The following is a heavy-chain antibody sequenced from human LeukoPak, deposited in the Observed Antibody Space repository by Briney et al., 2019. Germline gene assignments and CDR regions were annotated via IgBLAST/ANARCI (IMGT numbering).Heavy chain of an antibody. V-gene: IGHV3-49*03. CDR2: IRRKTYGGTT. J-gene: IGHJ4*02. CDR3: SRDPDSSGYYDY. Sequence: GGSLRLSCTASGFTFGDYAMSWFRLAPGKGLEWVGFIRRKTYGGTTEYAASVKGRFTISRDDSKSIAYLQMNSLKTEDTAVYYCSRDPDSSGYYDYWGQGTLVTVSS. CDR1: GFTFGDYA. D-gene: IGHD3-22*01.